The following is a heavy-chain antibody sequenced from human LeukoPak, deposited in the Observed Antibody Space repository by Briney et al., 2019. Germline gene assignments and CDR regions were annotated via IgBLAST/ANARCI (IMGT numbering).Heavy chain of an antibody. V-gene: IGHV3-23*01. D-gene: IGHD6-19*01. CDR3: AKGRAGIDY. J-gene: IGHJ4*02. CDR1: GFTFSSHA. CDR2: ISGSGGST. Sequence: PGGSLRLSCAASGFTFSSHAMSWVREAPGKGLEWVSGISGSGGSTYYADSVKGRFTISRDNSKNTLYVQMNSLRAEDTAVYYCAKGRAGIDYWGQGTLVIVSS.